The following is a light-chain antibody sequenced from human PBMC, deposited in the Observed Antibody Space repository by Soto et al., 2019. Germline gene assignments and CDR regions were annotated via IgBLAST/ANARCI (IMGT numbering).Light chain of an antibody. CDR3: QQSYNTPWT. CDR2: AAS. J-gene: IGKJ1*01. Sequence: DIQMTQSPSSLSASVGDRVTITCRASQSISSYLHWYQQKPGKAPKLLIYAASSLQSGVPSRFSGSGSGTEFTLTISSLQPEDFAPYYCQQSYNTPWTFGQGTKVEIK. V-gene: IGKV1-39*01. CDR1: QSISSY.